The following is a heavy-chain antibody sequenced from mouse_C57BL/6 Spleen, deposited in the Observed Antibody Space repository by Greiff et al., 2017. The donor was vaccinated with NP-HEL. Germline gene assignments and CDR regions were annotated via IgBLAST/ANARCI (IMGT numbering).Heavy chain of an antibody. CDR2: IDPSDSYT. CDR3: APIYYDYDLYYFDY. J-gene: IGHJ2*01. V-gene: IGHV1-59*01. CDR1: GYTFTSYW. Sequence: QVQLQQPGAELVRPGTSVKLSCKASGYTFTSYWMHWVKQRPGQGLEWIGVIDPSDSYTNYNQKFKGKATLTVDTSSSTAYMQLSSLTSEDSAVYYCAPIYYDYDLYYFDYWGQGTTLTVSS. D-gene: IGHD2-4*01.